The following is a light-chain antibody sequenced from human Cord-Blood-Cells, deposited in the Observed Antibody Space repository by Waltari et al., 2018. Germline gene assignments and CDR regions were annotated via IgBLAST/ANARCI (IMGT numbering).Light chain of an antibody. CDR2: EVS. V-gene: IGLV2-14*01. CDR3: SSYTSSSTLV. J-gene: IGLJ1*01. CDR1: SSDVGGYNY. Sequence: QSALTQPASVSGSPGQSLTISCTGTSSDVGGYNYVSWCQPHPGKAPKLMIYEVSNRPSGVSNRFSGSKSGNTASLTISGLQAEDEADYYCSSYTSSSTLVFGTGTKVTVL.